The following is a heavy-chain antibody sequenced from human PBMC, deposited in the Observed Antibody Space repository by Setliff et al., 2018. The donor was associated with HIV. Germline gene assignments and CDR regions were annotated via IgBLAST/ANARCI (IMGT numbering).Heavy chain of an antibody. V-gene: IGHV4-4*07. CDR2: IFRAGNA. CDR3: AREQYHFVVDYYYYYGMDV. CDR1: GDSMIPHY. J-gene: IGHJ6*02. D-gene: IGHD2-15*01. Sequence: SETLSLTCLVSGDSMIPHYWAWIRQPAGKGLEWIGHIFRAGNATYSPSLKSRATMSIDASQNQFSLKLKHVTAADTAVYYCAREQYHFVVDYYYYYGMDVWGQGNTVTVSS.